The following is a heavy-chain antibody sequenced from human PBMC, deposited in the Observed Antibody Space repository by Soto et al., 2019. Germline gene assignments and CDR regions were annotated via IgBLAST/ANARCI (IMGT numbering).Heavy chain of an antibody. Sequence: EVQLVESGGGLVKPGGSLTLSCAASGFTFSNYTMNWVRQAPGKGLEWVSSISRSSRNIYYADSVKGRFTISRDNDKNALYLHMNSLRAGDTAVYYCARDLKVAGTNSFYYYGMDVWGQGTTVTVSS. CDR2: ISRSSRNI. V-gene: IGHV3-21*01. D-gene: IGHD6-19*01. CDR3: ARDLKVAGTNSFYYYGMDV. J-gene: IGHJ6*02. CDR1: GFTFSNYT.